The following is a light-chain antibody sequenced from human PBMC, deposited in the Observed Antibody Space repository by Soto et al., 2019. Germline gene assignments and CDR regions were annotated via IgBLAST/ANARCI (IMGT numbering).Light chain of an antibody. CDR3: AAWDDSLRAYV. CDR2: KTN. J-gene: IGLJ1*01. V-gene: IGLV1-47*01. CDR1: TYNIGIGY. Sequence: QSVLTQPPSASGTPGQGVTMSCSGSTYNIGIGYVYWYQQLPATAPKLLIYKTNQRPSGVPDRFSGSKSGTSASLTISGLRSEDEAEYYCAAWDDSLRAYVFGPGTKVTVL.